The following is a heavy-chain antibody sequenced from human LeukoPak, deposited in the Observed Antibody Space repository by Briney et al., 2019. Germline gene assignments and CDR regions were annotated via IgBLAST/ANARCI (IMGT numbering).Heavy chain of an antibody. D-gene: IGHD6-13*01. CDR3: AFRGPSIAAAGTFDY. CDR1: GFTFSDYY. V-gene: IGHV3-11*04. J-gene: IGHJ4*02. Sequence: PGGSLRLSCATSGFTFSDYYMSWIRQAPGKGLEWVSYTSSSGSTIYYADSVKGRFTISRDNAKNSLYLQMNSLRAEDTAVYYCAFRGPSIAAAGTFDYWGQGTLVTVSS. CDR2: TSSSGSTI.